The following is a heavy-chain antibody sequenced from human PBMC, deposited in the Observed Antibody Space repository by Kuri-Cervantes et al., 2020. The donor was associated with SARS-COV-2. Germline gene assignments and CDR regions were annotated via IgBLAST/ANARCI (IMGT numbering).Heavy chain of an antibody. Sequence: SETLSLTCTVSGGSISSNSYYWGWIRQPPGKGLEWIGSIYYSGSTYYNPSLKSRVTISVDTSKNQFSLKLSSVTAADTAVYYCAREVLLWFGELSYMDVWGKGTTVTVSS. V-gene: IGHV4-39*02. CDR1: GGSISSNSYY. J-gene: IGHJ6*03. CDR2: IYYSGST. D-gene: IGHD3-10*01. CDR3: AREVLLWFGELSYMDV.